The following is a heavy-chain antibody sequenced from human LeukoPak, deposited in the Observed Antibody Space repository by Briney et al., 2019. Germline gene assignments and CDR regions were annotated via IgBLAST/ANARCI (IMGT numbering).Heavy chain of an antibody. CDR2: INHNGTT. CDR3: AIYYYDSRGTYYFDY. CDR1: GGSFSGYY. J-gene: IGHJ4*02. V-gene: IGHV4-34*01. D-gene: IGHD3-22*01. Sequence: TSETLSLTCGVSGGSFSGYYWNWIRQAPGKGLEWIGEINHNGTTSSNPSLKSRVTISVDTSKNQFSLKLSSVTAADTAVYYCAIYYYDSRGTYYFDYWGQGTLVTVSS.